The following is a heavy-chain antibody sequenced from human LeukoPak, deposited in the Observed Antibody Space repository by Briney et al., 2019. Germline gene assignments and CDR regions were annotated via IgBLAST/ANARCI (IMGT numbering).Heavy chain of an antibody. Sequence: SGTLSLTCGVSGGSISSGKWWSWVRQPPGKGLEWIGEISHSGSPNYNPSLKSRLTISVDLPKNQFSLDLRSVTAADTAVYYCARDYYGSGVPEVPFDYWGQGTLVTVSS. D-gene: IGHD3-10*01. J-gene: IGHJ4*02. CDR3: ARDYYGSGVPEVPFDY. CDR2: ISHSGSP. V-gene: IGHV4-4*02. CDR1: GGSISSGKW.